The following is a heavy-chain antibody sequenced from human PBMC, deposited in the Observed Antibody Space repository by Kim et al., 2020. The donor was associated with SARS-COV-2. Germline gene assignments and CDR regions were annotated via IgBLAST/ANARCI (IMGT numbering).Heavy chain of an antibody. V-gene: IGHV3-15*01. J-gene: IGHJ3*02. D-gene: IGHD3-22*01. Sequence: GGSLRLSCAASGFTFSNAWMSWVRQAPGKGLEWVGRIKSKTDGGTTDYAAPVKGRFTISRDDSKNTLYLQMNSLKTEDTAVYYCTCYYYDSSGYPDDAFDIWGQGTMVTVSS. CDR1: GFTFSNAW. CDR3: TCYYYDSSGYPDDAFDI. CDR2: IKSKTDGGTT.